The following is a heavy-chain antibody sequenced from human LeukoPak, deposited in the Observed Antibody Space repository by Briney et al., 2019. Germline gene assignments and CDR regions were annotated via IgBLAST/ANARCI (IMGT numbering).Heavy chain of an antibody. D-gene: IGHD2-15*01. Sequence: SETLSLTCTVSGESISGFYWTWIRQPPGKGLEWIGYIYYSGSTNYNPSLKSRVTISVDTSKNQFSLKLSSVTAADAAVYYCARDCSGGTCYLGVLDYWGQGIRVTVSS. CDR3: ARDCSGGTCYLGVLDY. V-gene: IGHV4-59*12. J-gene: IGHJ4*02. CDR1: GESISGFY. CDR2: IYYSGST.